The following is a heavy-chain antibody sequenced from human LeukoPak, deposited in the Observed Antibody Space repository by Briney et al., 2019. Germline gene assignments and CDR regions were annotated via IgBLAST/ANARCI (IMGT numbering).Heavy chain of an antibody. CDR2: ISSSGSTI. D-gene: IGHD3-3*01. J-gene: IGHJ6*02. CDR3: ARDYYDFWSGPDYGMDV. CDR1: GFTFSSYA. V-gene: IGHV3-48*04. Sequence: HSGGSLRLSCAASGFTFSSYAMSWVRQTPGKGLEWVSYISSSGSTIYYADSVKGRFTISRDNAKNSLYLQVNSLRAEDTAVYYCARDYYDFWSGPDYGMDVWGQGTTVTVSS.